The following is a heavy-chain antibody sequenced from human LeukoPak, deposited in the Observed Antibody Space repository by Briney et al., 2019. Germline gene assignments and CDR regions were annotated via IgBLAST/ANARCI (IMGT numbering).Heavy chain of an antibody. CDR1: GGSISSYY. J-gene: IGHJ4*02. V-gene: IGHV4-4*07. Sequence: PSVTLSLTYTVSGGSISSYYWSWIRQPAGKGLEWTGRIYASGSTYYNPSLKSRVTMSVDTSKNQFSLRLTTVTAADTAVYYCARDSNLEYSSSRGLGRWGQGTLVTVSS. CDR3: ARDSNLEYSSSRGLGR. CDR2: IYASGST. D-gene: IGHD6-6*01.